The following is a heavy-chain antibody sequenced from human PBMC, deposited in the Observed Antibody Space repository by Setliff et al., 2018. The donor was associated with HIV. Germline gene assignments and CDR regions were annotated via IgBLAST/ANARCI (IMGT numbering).Heavy chain of an antibody. J-gene: IGHJ4*02. V-gene: IGHV1-3*01. CDR2: IDAGNGNT. CDR3: ARVDYYDSSGYWHFDY. D-gene: IGHD3-22*01. Sequence: WASVKVSCKASGYTFTTYAMHWVRQAPGQRLEWMGWIDAGNGNTKYSQKFQGRVTITRDTSASTAYLELSSLRSEDTAVYYCARVDYYDSSGYWHFDYWGQGTLVTVSS. CDR1: GYTFTTYA.